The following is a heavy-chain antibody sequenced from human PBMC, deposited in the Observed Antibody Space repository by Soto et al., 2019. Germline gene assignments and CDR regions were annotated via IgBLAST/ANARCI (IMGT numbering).Heavy chain of an antibody. J-gene: IGHJ4*02. V-gene: IGHV1-69*13. CDR2: IIPIFGTA. D-gene: IGHD6-19*01. CDR3: ARGGQQWLGWSYFDY. CDR1: GGTFSSYA. Sequence: ASVKVSCKASGGTFSSYAISWVRQAPGQGLEWMGGIIPIFGTANYAQKFQGRVTITADESMSTAYMELSSLRSEATAVYYCARGGQQWLGWSYFDYWGQGTLVTVSS.